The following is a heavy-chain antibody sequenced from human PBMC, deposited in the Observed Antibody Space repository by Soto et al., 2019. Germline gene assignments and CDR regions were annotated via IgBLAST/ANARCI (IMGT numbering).Heavy chain of an antibody. V-gene: IGHV1-69*12. CDR1: GGTFSSYA. CDR2: IIPIFGTA. J-gene: IGHJ6*02. D-gene: IGHD1-26*01. CDR3: ARDLASRVGAMFAHTQKYYYYGMDV. Sequence: QVQLVQSGAEVKKPGSSVKVSCKASGGTFSSYAISWVRQAPGQGLEWMGGIIPIFGTANYAQKFQGRVTITADESTSTAYMAMSSLRSEDTAVYYGARDLASRVGAMFAHTQKYYYYGMDVWGQGTTVTVSS.